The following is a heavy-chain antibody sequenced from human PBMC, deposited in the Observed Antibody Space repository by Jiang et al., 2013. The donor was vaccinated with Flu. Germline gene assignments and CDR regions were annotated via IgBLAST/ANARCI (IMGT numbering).Heavy chain of an antibody. CDR1: GFSLSTSGMC. Sequence: KPTQTLTLTCTFSGFSLSTSGMCVSWIRQPPGKALEWLARIDWDDDKYYSTSLKTRLTISKDTSKNQVVLTMTNMDPVDTATYYCARLRGGSYSDAFDYLGPRDKWSPSLQ. CDR2: IDWDDDK. J-gene: IGHJ3*02. D-gene: IGHD1-26*01. CDR3: ARLRGGSYSDAFDY. V-gene: IGHV2-70*11.